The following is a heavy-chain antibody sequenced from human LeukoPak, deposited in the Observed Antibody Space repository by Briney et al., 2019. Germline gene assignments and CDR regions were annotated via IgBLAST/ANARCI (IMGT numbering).Heavy chain of an antibody. CDR2: ISYSGST. D-gene: IGHD3-22*01. Sequence: SETLSLTCTVSGASISNYYWSWIRQTPGKGLEWIGYISYSGSTNYNPSLKGRVTISVDTSKNHFSLKLSSVTAADTAVYYCAVDNDSTGYYFSMDVWGKGTTVTVSS. V-gene: IGHV4-59*01. CDR1: GASISNYY. J-gene: IGHJ6*03. CDR3: AVDNDSTGYYFSMDV.